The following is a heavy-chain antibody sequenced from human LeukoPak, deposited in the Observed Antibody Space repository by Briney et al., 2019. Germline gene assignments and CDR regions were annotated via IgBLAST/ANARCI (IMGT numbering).Heavy chain of an antibody. J-gene: IGHJ4*02. D-gene: IGHD3-10*01. Sequence: SETLSLTCTVSSGSLSNYYWSWIRQPPGRGREWVGYIYYSGSTNYNPSLKSRVTISVDTSKNQFSLKLSSVTAAGTGVFYCASISSRWFGEQDYWGEGSLVTV. CDR2: IYYSGST. CDR3: ASISSRWFGEQDY. CDR1: SGSLSNYY. V-gene: IGHV4-59*08.